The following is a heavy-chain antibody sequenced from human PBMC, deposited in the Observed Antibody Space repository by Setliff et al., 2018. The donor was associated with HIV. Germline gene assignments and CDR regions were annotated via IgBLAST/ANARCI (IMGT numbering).Heavy chain of an antibody. CDR3: VRALSGGYCSGGSCYPFDY. V-gene: IGHV3-20*04. CDR2: INWNGGNT. Sequence: GGSLRLSCAASGFTFDDYGMSWVRQGPGKGLEWVSGINWNGGNTGYADSVKGRFTISRDNAKNSLYLQMNNLRAEDTAVYYCVRALSGGYCSGGSCYPFDYWGQGALVTVSS. J-gene: IGHJ4*02. CDR1: GFTFDDYG. D-gene: IGHD2-15*01.